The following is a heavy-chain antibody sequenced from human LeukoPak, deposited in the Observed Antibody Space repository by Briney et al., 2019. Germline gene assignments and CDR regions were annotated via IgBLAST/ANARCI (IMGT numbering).Heavy chain of an antibody. CDR1: GFTFNRYD. V-gene: IGHV3-23*01. Sequence: GGSLRLSCAASGFTFNRYDMNWVRQAPGKGLEWVSYISTSSSTTYYADSVKGRFTISRDNSKNTLYLQMNSLRAEDTAVYYCAKELSTMIVVVITTKYWGQGTLVTVSS. J-gene: IGHJ4*02. CDR2: ISTSSSTT. D-gene: IGHD3-22*01. CDR3: AKELSTMIVVVITTKY.